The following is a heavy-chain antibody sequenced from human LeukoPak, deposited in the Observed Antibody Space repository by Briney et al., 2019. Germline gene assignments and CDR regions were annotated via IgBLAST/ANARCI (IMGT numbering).Heavy chain of an antibody. D-gene: IGHD3-10*01. J-gene: IGHJ3*02. CDR1: GGSISSGGYY. V-gene: IGHV4-31*03. Sequence: SETLSLTCTVSGGSISSGGYYWSWIRQHPGKGLEWIGYIYYSGSTYYNPFLKSRVTISVDTSKNQFSLKLSSVTAADTAVYYCARERKSRAAFDIWGQGTMVTVSS. CDR3: ARERKSRAAFDI. CDR2: IYYSGST.